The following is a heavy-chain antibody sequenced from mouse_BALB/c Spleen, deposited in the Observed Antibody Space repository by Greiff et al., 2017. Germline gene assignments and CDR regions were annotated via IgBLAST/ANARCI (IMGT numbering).Heavy chain of an antibody. CDR2: INPYNGDT. CDR1: GYSFTGYF. D-gene: IGHD2-10*02. Sequence: VQLQQSGPELVKPGASVKISCKASGYSFTGYFMNWVKQSHGKSLEWIGRINPYNGDTFYNQKFKGKATLTVDKSSSTAHMELLSLTSEDSAVYYCGRGTYGNYVGYYAMDYWGQGTSVTVSS. J-gene: IGHJ4*01. V-gene: IGHV1-37*01. CDR3: GRGTYGNYVGYYAMDY.